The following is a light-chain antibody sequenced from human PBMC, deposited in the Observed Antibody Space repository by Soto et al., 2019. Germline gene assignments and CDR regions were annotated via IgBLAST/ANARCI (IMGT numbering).Light chain of an antibody. J-gene: IGKJ1*01. CDR1: QSLVYTNGATY. CDR2: QVS. Sequence: DVVMTQSPLSLPVTLGQPASISCRSSQSLVYTNGATYLNWFQQRPGQSPRRLIYQVSYRDSGVPDRFSGSGSGTDFTLKISRVEAEDVAVYFCLQDFNYPWTFGQGTKVDIK. V-gene: IGKV2-30*01. CDR3: LQDFNYPWT.